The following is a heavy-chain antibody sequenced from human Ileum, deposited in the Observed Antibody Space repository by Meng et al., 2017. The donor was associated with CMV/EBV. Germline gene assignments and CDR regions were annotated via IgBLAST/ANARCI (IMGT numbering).Heavy chain of an antibody. D-gene: IGHD3-3*01. Sequence: GGPLRLSCAVSGFSFTTYAMSWVRQAPGKGLAWVSTISGGQYNTYYADSLKGRFTISRDASKNTLFLQMSSLRAEDTAVYYCAQAKLGSFGMLNLLPPVFFDSWGQGTLVTVSS. V-gene: IGHV3-23*01. J-gene: IGHJ4*02. CDR2: ISGGQYNT. CDR1: GFSFTTYA. CDR3: AQAKLGSFGMLNLLPPVFFDS.